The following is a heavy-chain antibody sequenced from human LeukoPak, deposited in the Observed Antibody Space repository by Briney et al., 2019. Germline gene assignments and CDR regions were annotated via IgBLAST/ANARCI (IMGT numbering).Heavy chain of an antibody. CDR2: ISAYNGNT. CDR3: ARDRPNYYDSSGYYSY. Sequence: ASVKVSCKASGYTFTSYGISWVRQAPGQELEWMGWISAYNGNTNYAQKLQGRVTMTTDTSTSTAYMELRSLRSDDTAVYYCARDRPNYYDSSGYYSYWGQGTLVTVSS. CDR1: GYTFTSYG. J-gene: IGHJ4*02. V-gene: IGHV1-18*01. D-gene: IGHD3-22*01.